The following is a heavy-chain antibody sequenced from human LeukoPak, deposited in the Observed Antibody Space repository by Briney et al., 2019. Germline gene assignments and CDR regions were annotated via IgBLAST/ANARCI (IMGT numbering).Heavy chain of an antibody. CDR2: TYYRSKWYN. CDR1: GDSVSSNSAA. Sequence: SQTLSLTCAISGDSVSSNSAAWNWIRQSPSRGLEWLGRTYYRSKWYNDYAVSVKSRITINPDTSKNQFSLQLNSVTPEDTAVYYCAREHTYSSSSGLNYYYYGMDVWGQGTTVTVSS. J-gene: IGHJ6*02. V-gene: IGHV6-1*01. CDR3: AREHTYSSSSGLNYYYYGMDV. D-gene: IGHD6-6*01.